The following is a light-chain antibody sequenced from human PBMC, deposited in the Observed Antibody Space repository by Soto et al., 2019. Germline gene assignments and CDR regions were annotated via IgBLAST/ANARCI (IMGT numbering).Light chain of an antibody. V-gene: IGKV3-11*01. CDR3: QQRSNWP. Sequence: IVLTQSPATLSLSPGERATLSCRASQSVSSYLAWYQQKPGQAPRLLIYDASNRATGIPARFSGSGSGTDFTLTISSLEPEDFAVYYCQQRSNWPLGQGTRLEI. CDR1: QSVSSY. CDR2: DAS. J-gene: IGKJ5*01.